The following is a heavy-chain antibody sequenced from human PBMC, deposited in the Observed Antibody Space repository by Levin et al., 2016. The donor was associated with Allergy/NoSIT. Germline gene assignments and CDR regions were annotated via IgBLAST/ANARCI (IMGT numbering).Heavy chain of an antibody. CDR3: ARVGVVVPAAINVSGYYYYGMDV. CDR2: IIPILGIA. D-gene: IGHD2-2*02. Sequence: WVRQAPGQGLEWMGGIIPILGIANYAQKFQGRVTITADESTSTAYMELSSLRSEDTAVYYCARVGVVVPAAINVSGYYYYGMDVWGQGTTVTVSS. V-gene: IGHV1-69*10. J-gene: IGHJ6*02.